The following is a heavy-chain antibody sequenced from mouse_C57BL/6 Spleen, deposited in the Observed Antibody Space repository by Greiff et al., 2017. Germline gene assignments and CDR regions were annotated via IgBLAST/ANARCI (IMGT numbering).Heavy chain of an antibody. Sequence: VKQRPGQGLEWIGDIYPGSGSTNYNEKFKSKATLTVDTSSSTAYMQLSSLTSEDSAVYYCARVDGHYYAMDYWGQGTSVTVSS. V-gene: IGHV1-55*01. J-gene: IGHJ4*01. D-gene: IGHD1-1*01. CDR3: ARVDGHYYAMDY. CDR2: IYPGSGST.